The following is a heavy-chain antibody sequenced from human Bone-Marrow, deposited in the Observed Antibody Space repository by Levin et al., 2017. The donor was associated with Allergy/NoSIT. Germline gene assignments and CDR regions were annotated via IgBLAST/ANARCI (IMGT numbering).Heavy chain of an antibody. CDR2: IGTAGDT. J-gene: IGHJ2*01. CDR1: GSTFGSYD. CDR3: ARAYCSTTSCKSIWYFDL. V-gene: IGHV3-13*01. D-gene: IGHD2-2*01. Sequence: PSETLSLTCAASGSTFGSYDMHWVRQATGKGLEWVSAIGTAGDTYYPGSVKGRFTISRENAKNSLYLQMNSLRAGDTAVYYCARAYCSTTSCKSIWYFDLWGRGTLVTVSS.